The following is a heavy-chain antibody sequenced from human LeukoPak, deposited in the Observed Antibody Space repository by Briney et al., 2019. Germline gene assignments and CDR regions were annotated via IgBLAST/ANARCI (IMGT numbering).Heavy chain of an antibody. CDR3: ARAIVVPAAENWFDP. CDR1: GGTFSSYA. CDR2: IIPIFGTA. V-gene: IGHV1-69*05. Sequence: SVKVSCKASGGTFSSYAISWVPQAPGQGLEWMGGIIPIFGTANYAQKFQGRVTITTDESTSTAYMELSSLRSEDTAVYYCARAIVVPAAENWFDPWGQGTLVTVSS. D-gene: IGHD2-2*01. J-gene: IGHJ5*02.